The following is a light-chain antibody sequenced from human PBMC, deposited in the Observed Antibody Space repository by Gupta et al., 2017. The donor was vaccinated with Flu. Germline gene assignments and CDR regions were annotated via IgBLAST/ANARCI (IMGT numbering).Light chain of an antibody. J-gene: IGLJ1*01. CDR3: GSYTMNTNTYV. CDR1: GADIGGYNS. CDR2: EVI. V-gene: IGLV2-14*03. Sequence: QSALTQPASVSGSPGQSITISCTGTGADIGGYNSVSWFQQHPGEVPKLLIYEVIHRPSVVTDSFSGSKYANTATLTIAGVQAEDEADYYCGSYTMNTNTYVFGTGTNVTVL.